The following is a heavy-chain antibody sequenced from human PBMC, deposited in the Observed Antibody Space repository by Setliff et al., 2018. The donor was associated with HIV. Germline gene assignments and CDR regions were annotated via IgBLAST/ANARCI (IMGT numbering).Heavy chain of an antibody. Sequence: SETLSLTCAVSGGSISNNNYYWGWIRQPPGKGLEWIGSIYYSGRTNYNTSLKSRVTISVDTSKNQFSLKLSSVTAADTAVYYCARAQLPPTYIDVWGKGTTVTVSS. V-gene: IGHV4-39*01. CDR2: IYYSGRT. J-gene: IGHJ6*03. CDR1: GGSISNNNYY. D-gene: IGHD2-2*01. CDR3: ARAQLPPTYIDV.